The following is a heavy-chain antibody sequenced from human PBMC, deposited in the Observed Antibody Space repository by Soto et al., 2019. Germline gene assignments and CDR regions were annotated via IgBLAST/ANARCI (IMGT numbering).Heavy chain of an antibody. V-gene: IGHV3-33*01. CDR3: ARFPLGLAVPWFDP. J-gene: IGHJ5*02. CDR2: IWYDGSNK. Sequence: GGSLRLSCAASGFLFSTYGMRWVRQAPGKGLEWVAVIWYDGSNKYYADSVRGRFTISRDNAKNSLYLQMNNLRAEDTAVYYCARFPLGLAVPWFDPWSHGTRVPLSS. D-gene: IGHD1-1*01. CDR1: GFLFSTYG.